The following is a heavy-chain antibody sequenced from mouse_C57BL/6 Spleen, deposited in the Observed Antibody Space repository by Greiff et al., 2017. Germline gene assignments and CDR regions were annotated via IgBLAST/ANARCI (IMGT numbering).Heavy chain of an antibody. CDR3: ARGSYDYDAMDY. V-gene: IGHV1-55*01. CDR2: IYPGSGST. D-gene: IGHD6-5*01. J-gene: IGHJ4*01. Sequence: QVQLQQPGAELVKPGASVKMSCKASGYTFTSYWITWVKQRPGQGLEWIGDIYPGSGSTNYNEKFKSKATLTVDTSSSTAYMQLSSLTSEDSAVYYCARGSYDYDAMDYWGQGTSVTVSS. CDR1: GYTFTSYW.